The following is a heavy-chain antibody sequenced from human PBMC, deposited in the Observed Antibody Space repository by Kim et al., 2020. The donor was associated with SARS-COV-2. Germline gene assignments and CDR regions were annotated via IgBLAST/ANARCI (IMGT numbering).Heavy chain of an antibody. CDR3: ARAGELLWFGELSTYWFDP. D-gene: IGHD3-10*01. V-gene: IGHV4-31*03. J-gene: IGHJ5*02. CDR2: IYYSGST. Sequence: SETLSLTCTVSGGSISSGGYYWSWIRQHPGKGLEWIGYIYYSGSTYYNPSLKSRVTISVDTSKNQFSLKLSSVTAADTAVYYCARAGELLWFGELSTYWFDPWGQGTLVTVSS. CDR1: GGSISSGGYY.